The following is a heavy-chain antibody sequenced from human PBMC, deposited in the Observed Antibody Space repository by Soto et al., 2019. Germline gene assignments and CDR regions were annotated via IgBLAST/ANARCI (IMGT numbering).Heavy chain of an antibody. CDR2: IGGSGGTI. CDR1: GFTFSSYA. J-gene: IGHJ4*02. CDR3: ARVGTSGYDLPLDY. Sequence: PGGSLRLSCAGSGFTFSSYAMSWVRQAPGKGLEWVSAIGGSGGTIYYADSVKGRFTISRDNAKNSLYLQMNSLRAEDTAVYYCARVGTSGYDLPLDYWGQGTLVTVSS. V-gene: IGHV3-23*01. D-gene: IGHD5-12*01.